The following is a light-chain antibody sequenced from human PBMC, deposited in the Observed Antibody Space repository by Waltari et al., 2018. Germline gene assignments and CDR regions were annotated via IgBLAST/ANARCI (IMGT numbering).Light chain of an antibody. CDR2: EAT. Sequence: QSALSQPASVSGSPGQSLTIPCPGASTDLASYNLVARYQHHPNRAPKLIIYEATKRPSGISHRFSGAKSGATASLRISGLQADDEADYYCCSYTGSSTSYGCGGGTKVTVL. J-gene: IGLJ1*01. CDR1: STDLASYNL. V-gene: IGLV2-23*01. CDR3: CSYTGSSTSYG.